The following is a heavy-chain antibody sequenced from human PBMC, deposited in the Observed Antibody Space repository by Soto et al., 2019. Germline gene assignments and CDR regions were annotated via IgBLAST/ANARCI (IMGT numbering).Heavy chain of an antibody. V-gene: IGHV4-30-4*01. CDR2: ISYSGST. J-gene: IGHJ4*02. CDR1: GGTISSGNYY. CDR3: ATMGTPATGLYFFDY. Sequence: SETLSLTCPVSGGTISSGNYYWSWIRQPPGKGLEWIGFISYSGSTYYSTSLKSRVTISVDTSKSQFSLNLSFVTAADTAVYYCATMGTPATGLYFFDYWGQGSLVTVSS. D-gene: IGHD2-15*01.